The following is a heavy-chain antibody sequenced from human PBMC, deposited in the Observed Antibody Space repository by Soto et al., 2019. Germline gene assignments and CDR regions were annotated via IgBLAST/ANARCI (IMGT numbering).Heavy chain of an antibody. Sequence: SETLSLTCTVSGGSISSSSYYWGWIRQPPGKGLEWIGSIYYSGSTYYNPSLRSRVTISVDTSKNQFSLKLSSVTAADTAVYYCARRGSIAAQGNNAFHIWGQGTMVTVSS. D-gene: IGHD6-6*01. CDR2: IYYSGST. CDR1: GGSISSSSYY. J-gene: IGHJ3*02. CDR3: ARRGSIAAQGNNAFHI. V-gene: IGHV4-39*01.